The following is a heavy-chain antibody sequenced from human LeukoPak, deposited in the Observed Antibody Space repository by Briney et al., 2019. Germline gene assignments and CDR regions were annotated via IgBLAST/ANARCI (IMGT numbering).Heavy chain of an antibody. D-gene: IGHD1-14*01. J-gene: IGHJ6*02. CDR3: ARGTTHTESWAYYYYGMDV. CDR2: IYYSGST. CDR1: GGSISSYY. V-gene: IGHV4-59*01. Sequence: SETLSLTCTVSGGSISSYYWSWIRQPPGKGLEWIGYIYYSGSTNYNPSLKSRVTISVDTSKNQFSLKLSSVTAADTAVYYCARGTTHTESWAYYYYGMDVWGQGTTVTVSS.